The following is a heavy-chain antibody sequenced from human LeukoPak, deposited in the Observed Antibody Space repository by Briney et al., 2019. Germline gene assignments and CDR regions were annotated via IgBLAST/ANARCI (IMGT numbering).Heavy chain of an antibody. CDR3: ASNFYDILTGARYDAFDI. Sequence: ASVKASCKASGYTFTSYGISWVRQAPGQGLEWMGWISAYNGNTNYAQKLQGRVTMTTDTSTSTAYMELRSLRSDDTAVYYCASNFYDILTGARYDAFDIWGQGTMATVSS. CDR2: ISAYNGNT. J-gene: IGHJ3*02. D-gene: IGHD3-9*01. V-gene: IGHV1-18*01. CDR1: GYTFTSYG.